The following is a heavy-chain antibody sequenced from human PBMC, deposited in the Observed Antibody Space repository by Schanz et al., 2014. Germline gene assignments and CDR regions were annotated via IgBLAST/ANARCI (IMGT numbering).Heavy chain of an antibody. CDR3: AKVAPAATYLDS. J-gene: IGHJ4*02. CDR1: GFTFSSYT. V-gene: IGHV3-23*04. Sequence: DVQLVDSGGGLVQPGGSLRLSCAASGFTFSSYTMNWVRQAPGKGLEWVSGIGGSGDSTHYADSVKGRFIISRDNSKNTLYLQMNSLSAEDTAVYYCAKVAPAATYLDSWGLGTLVTVSS. D-gene: IGHD2-2*01. CDR2: IGGSGDST.